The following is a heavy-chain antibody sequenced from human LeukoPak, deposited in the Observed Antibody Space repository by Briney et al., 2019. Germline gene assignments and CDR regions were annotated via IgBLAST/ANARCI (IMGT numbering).Heavy chain of an antibody. V-gene: IGHV1-18*01. D-gene: IGHD1-1*01. CDR2: VSGYNGST. CDR1: GYTFSNYD. CDR3: ARDHSDTKPRPNWWFDP. J-gene: IGHJ5*02. Sequence: ASVKVSCKTSGYTFSNYDITWVRQAPGQGLEWMGWVSGYNGSTNYAQKFEGRVAMTTDTSSSTAYMELSSLRSEDTAAYYCARDHSDTKPRPNWWFDPWGQGTLVIVSS.